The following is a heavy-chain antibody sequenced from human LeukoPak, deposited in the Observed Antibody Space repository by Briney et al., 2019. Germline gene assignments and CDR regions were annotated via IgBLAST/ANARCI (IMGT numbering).Heavy chain of an antibody. V-gene: IGHV3-30-3*01. CDR2: ISYDGSNK. CDR3: ARGLYSSTTYYFDY. D-gene: IGHD6-13*01. Sequence: PGKSLRLSCAASGFTFSGYPIHWVRQAPGKGLEWVAVISYDGSNKYYADSVKGRFTISRDNAKNSLYLQMNSLRGEDTAVYYCARGLYSSTTYYFDYWGQGTLVTVSS. CDR1: GFTFSGYP. J-gene: IGHJ4*02.